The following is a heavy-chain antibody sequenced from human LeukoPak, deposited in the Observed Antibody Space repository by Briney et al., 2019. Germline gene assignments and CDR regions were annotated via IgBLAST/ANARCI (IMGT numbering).Heavy chain of an antibody. V-gene: IGHV3-30-3*01. D-gene: IGHD3-22*01. CDR2: ISYDGSNK. J-gene: IGHJ4*02. Sequence: GGSLRLSCAASGFTFSNFAMHWVRQAPGKGLEWVAVISYDGSNKSYADSVKGRFTISRDNSKNTLYVQMNSLRAEDTAVYYCARSDYYDSTGSGYYFGYWGQGTLVTVSS. CDR1: GFTFSNFA. CDR3: ARSDYYDSTGSGYYFGY.